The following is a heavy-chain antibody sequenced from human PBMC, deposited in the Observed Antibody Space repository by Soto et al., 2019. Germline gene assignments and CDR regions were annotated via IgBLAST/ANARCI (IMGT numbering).Heavy chain of an antibody. CDR2: IYYSGST. V-gene: IGHV4-31*03. Sequence: NPSETLSLTCTVSGGSISSGGYYWSWIRQHPGKGLEWIGYIYYSGSTYYNPSLKSRVTISVDTSKNQFSLKLSSVTAADTAVYYCARGVTMVRGVIHTPYFDYWGQGTLVTVSS. CDR3: ARGVTMVRGVIHTPYFDY. D-gene: IGHD3-10*01. J-gene: IGHJ4*02. CDR1: GGSISSGGYY.